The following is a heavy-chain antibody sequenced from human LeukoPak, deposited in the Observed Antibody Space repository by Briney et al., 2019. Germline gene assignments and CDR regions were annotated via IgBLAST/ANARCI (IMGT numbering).Heavy chain of an antibody. J-gene: IGHJ4*02. CDR3: ARSSSDYNFWSR. D-gene: IGHD3-3*01. Sequence: SETLSLTCIGSGGSISSGNFYWGWIRQPPGKGLEWIGSIYFSENTYYNPSLKSRVTISVDTSKNHFSLTLNSVTAADTAVYYWARSSSDYNFWSRWGQGTLVTVSS. CDR2: IYFSENT. CDR1: GGSISSGNFY. V-gene: IGHV4-39*07.